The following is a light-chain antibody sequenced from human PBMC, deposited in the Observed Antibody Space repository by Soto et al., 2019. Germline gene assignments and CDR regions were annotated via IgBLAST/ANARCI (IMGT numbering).Light chain of an antibody. J-gene: IGLJ2*01. Sequence: QSVLTQPRSVSGSPGQSVTISCTGTSSDVGGYNYVSWYQQHPGKAPKLMIYDVSKRPSGVPDRFSGSKSGNTASLTISGLQAEDEDDYYCCSYAGSYTLVFGGGTTLTVL. CDR1: SSDVGGYNY. CDR3: CSYAGSYTLV. CDR2: DVS. V-gene: IGLV2-11*01.